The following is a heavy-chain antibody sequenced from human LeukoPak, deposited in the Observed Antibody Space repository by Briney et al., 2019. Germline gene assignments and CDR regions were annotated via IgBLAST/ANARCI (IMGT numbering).Heavy chain of an antibody. CDR2: VKPNRGVT. Sequence: GASVKVSCKASGYTFTAFYIHWVRQAPGQGLEWMGWVKPNRGVTKYAQKFQGRVTMTRDTSISTAYMELTRLTSDDTAVYYCARDRSIAVAGGPEYWGQGTLVTVSS. CDR3: ARDRSIAVAGGPEY. D-gene: IGHD6-19*01. CDR1: GYTFTAFY. J-gene: IGHJ4*02. V-gene: IGHV1-2*02.